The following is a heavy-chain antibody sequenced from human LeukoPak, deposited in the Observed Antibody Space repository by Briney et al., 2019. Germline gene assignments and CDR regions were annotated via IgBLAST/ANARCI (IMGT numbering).Heavy chain of an antibody. CDR3: VSSEWYAAFDI. CDR1: GFTFSSYA. D-gene: IGHD6-19*01. V-gene: IGHV3-23*01. J-gene: IGHJ3*02. CDR2: ISGSGGST. Sequence: GGSLRLSCAASGFTFSSYAMSWVRQAPGKGLEWVSAISGSGGSTYYADSVKGRFTISRDNAKNTLYLQMNSLRAEDTAVYYCVSSEWYAAFDIWGQGTIVTVSS.